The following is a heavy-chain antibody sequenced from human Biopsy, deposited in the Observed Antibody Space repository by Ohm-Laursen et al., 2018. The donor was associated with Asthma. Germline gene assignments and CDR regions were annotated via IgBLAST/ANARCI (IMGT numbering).Heavy chain of an antibody. CDR3: AKEGVAGTHIED. V-gene: IGHV3-30*18. Sequence: SLRLSCAATGFTFGDYWMSWVRQAPGKGLEWVAVISYDGSSIYYADSVKGRFTISRDNSKNTLSLQMNSLTAEDTAVYYCAKEGVAGTHIEDWGQGTLVTVSS. CDR2: ISYDGSSI. D-gene: IGHD6-19*01. J-gene: IGHJ4*02. CDR1: GFTFGDYW.